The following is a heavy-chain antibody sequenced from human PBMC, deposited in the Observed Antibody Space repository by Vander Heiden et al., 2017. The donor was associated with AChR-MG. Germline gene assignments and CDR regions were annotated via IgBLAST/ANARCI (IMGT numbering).Heavy chain of an antibody. J-gene: IGHJ3*02. CDR3: AKDLNYYYDSSGGAFDI. V-gene: IGHV3-9*01. CDR2: SSWDSGSM. CDR1: GFTFDDYA. Sequence: EVQLVSSGGGLVPPGRSLSLSCSASGFTFDDYAMHLVRQDPGKGLEWVSGSSWDSGSMGYADCVKGRFTISRDNAKNSLYLQMNSLRAEDTALYYCAKDLNYYYDSSGGAFDIWGQGTMVTVSS. D-gene: IGHD3-22*01.